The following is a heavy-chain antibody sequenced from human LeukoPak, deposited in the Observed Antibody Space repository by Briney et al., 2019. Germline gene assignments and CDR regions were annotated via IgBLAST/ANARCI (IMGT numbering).Heavy chain of an antibody. CDR1: GYTLTELS. CDR2: FDPEDGET. CDR3: ATFRYSGSYNPPGASERGLDY. J-gene: IGHJ4*02. Sequence: GASVKVSCKVSGYTLTELSMHWVRQAPGKGLEWMGSFDPEDGETIYAQKFQGRVTMTEDTSTDTAYMELSSLRSEDTAVYYCATFRYSGSYNPPGASERGLDYWGQGTLVTVSS. V-gene: IGHV1-24*01. D-gene: IGHD1-26*01.